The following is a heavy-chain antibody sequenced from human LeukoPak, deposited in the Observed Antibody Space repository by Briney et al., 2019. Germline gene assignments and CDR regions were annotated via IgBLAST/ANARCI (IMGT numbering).Heavy chain of an antibody. CDR1: GFTFSSYS. J-gene: IGHJ3*02. CDR2: ISSSSSYI. CDR3: ARVHYDFWSGDRNDAFDI. D-gene: IGHD3-3*01. Sequence: GGSLRLSCAASGFTFSSYSMNWVRQAPGKGLEWVSSISSSSSYIYYADSVKGRFTISRDNAKNSLYLQMNSLRAEDTAVYYCARVHYDFWSGDRNDAFDIWGQGTMVTVSS. V-gene: IGHV3-21*01.